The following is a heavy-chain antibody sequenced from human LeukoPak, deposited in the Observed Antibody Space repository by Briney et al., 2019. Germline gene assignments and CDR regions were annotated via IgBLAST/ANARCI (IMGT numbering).Heavy chain of an antibody. V-gene: IGHV4-39*01. CDR1: GGSISSSSYY. D-gene: IGHD1-1*01. CDR2: IYYSGST. CDR3: ARRKNSEGNDWFDP. Sequence: PSETLSLTCTVSGGSISSSSYYWGWIPQPPGKGLEWIGSIYYSGSTYYNPSLKSRVTISVDTSKNQFSLKLSSVTAADTAVYYCARRKNSEGNDWFDPWGQGTLVTVSS. J-gene: IGHJ5*02.